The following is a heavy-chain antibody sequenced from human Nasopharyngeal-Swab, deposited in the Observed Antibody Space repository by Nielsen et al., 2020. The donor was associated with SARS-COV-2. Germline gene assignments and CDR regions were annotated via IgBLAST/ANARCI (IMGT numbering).Heavy chain of an antibody. V-gene: IGHV2-26*01. J-gene: IGHJ6*03. Sequence: WIRQPPGKALEWLAHIFSNDEKSYSTSLKRRLTISKDTSKSQVVLTMTNMDPVDTATYYCARISSLYYYYMDVWGKGTTVTVSS. CDR3: ARISSLYYYYMDV. CDR2: IFSNDEK.